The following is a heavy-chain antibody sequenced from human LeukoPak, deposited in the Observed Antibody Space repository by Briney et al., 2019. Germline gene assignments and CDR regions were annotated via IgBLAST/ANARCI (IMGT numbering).Heavy chain of an antibody. CDR1: GYTFTSYG. CDR3: ARAFRGFEWDCSSTSCYRRGFEYYYYYYMDV. J-gene: IGHJ6*03. Sequence: ASVKVSCKASGYTFTSYGISWVRQAPGQGLEWIGWISACNGNTNYAQKLQGRVTMTTDTSTSTAYMELRSLRSDDTAVYYCARAFRGFEWDCSSTSCYRRGFEYYYYYYMDVWGKGTTVTVSS. D-gene: IGHD2-2*02. V-gene: IGHV1-18*01. CDR2: ISACNGNT.